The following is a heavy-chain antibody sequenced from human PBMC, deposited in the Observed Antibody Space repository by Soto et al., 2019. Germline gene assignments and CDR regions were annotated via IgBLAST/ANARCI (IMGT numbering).Heavy chain of an antibody. CDR1: GFTFSNYW. CDR2: IKSDGSIT. J-gene: IGHJ4*02. CDR3: VRDGPSSSCFY. V-gene: IGHV3-74*01. Sequence: GGSLRLSCAASGFTFSNYWMHWVRQAPGKGLVWVSRIKSDGSITTYADSVKGRFTISRDNAKNTLYLQTNSLRADDTAVYYCVRDGPSSSCFYWGQGTLVTVSS. D-gene: IGHD2-15*01.